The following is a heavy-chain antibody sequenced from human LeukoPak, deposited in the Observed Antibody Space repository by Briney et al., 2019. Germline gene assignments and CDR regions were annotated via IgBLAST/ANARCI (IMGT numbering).Heavy chain of an antibody. CDR2: IYNDGGI. V-gene: IGHV3-53*01. Sequence: PGGSLRLSCAASGFTVSNSYMSWVRQAPGKGLEWVSVIYNDGGIYYADSVKGRFTISRDNSKNTLYLQMNSLRAEDTAVYYCARRDEYSYGNFDYWGQGTLVTVSS. D-gene: IGHD5-18*01. CDR3: ARRDEYSYGNFDY. CDR1: GFTVSNSY. J-gene: IGHJ4*02.